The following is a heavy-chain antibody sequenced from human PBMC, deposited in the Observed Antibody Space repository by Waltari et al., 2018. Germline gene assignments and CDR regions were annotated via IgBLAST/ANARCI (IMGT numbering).Heavy chain of an antibody. CDR3: ASSPRGRISHALY. J-gene: IGHJ4*02. CDR2: INPNSGGT. Sequence: QVQLVQSGAEVTKPGAAVKVSCKASGYTFPGYYMHRVRQAPGQGLEWMGWINPNSGGTNDAQKFQGRVTMTRDTSISTAYMELSRLRSDDTAVYYCASSPRGRISHALYWGQGTLVTVSS. CDR1: GYTFPGYY. D-gene: IGHD3-16*01. V-gene: IGHV1-2*02.